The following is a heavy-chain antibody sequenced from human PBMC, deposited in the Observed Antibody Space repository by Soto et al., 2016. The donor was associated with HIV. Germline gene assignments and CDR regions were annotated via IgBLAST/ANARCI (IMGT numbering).Heavy chain of an antibody. V-gene: IGHV3-23*01. D-gene: IGHD3-10*01. CDR3: ARDRGYYYGSGSSKAVYYYGMDV. J-gene: IGHJ6*02. CDR1: GFSFRNYA. Sequence: EVQLLESGGGLVQPGGSLRLSCAASGFSFRNYAMSWVRQAPGKGLEWVAIISGSDGTIYYADSVKGRFTISRDNSKNTLFLQMNSLRVEDTALYYCARDRGYYYGSGSSKAVYYYGMDVWGQGTTVTVSS. CDR2: ISGSDGTI.